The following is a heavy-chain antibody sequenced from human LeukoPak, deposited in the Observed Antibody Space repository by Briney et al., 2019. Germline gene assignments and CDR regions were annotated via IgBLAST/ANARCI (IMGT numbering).Heavy chain of an antibody. CDR1: GFAFSSYS. CDR2: TSSSSYI. D-gene: IGHD5-24*01. J-gene: IGHJ6*02. V-gene: IGHV3-21*01. Sequence: GGSLRLSCAASGFAFSSYSMNWVRQAPGKGLEWVSSTSSSSYIYYADSVKGRFTISRDNAKNSLYLQTNSLRAEDTAVYYCAREEEDQLQFWAYYYYYGMDVWGQGTTVTVSS. CDR3: AREEEDQLQFWAYYYYYGMDV.